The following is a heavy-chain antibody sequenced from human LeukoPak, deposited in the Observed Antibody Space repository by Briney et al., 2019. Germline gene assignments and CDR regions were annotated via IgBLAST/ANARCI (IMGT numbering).Heavy chain of an antibody. D-gene: IGHD2-2*01. J-gene: IGHJ3*02. CDR2: VYYSGST. V-gene: IGHV4-59*01. Sequence: PSETLSLTCTVSGGSISNYYWSWIRQSPGEGLEWIGYVYYSGSTNYNPSLMSRVTISVDTPRNQFSLRLSSVTAADTAMYYCARGGYCSSSSCYGDDAFDIWGQGTMVTVSS. CDR1: GGSISNYY. CDR3: ARGGYCSSSSCYGDDAFDI.